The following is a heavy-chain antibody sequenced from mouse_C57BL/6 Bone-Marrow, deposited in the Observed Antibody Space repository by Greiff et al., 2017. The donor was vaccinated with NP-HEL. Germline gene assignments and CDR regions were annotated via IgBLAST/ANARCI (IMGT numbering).Heavy chain of an antibody. CDR3: TTDYSNYVGYFDV. J-gene: IGHJ1*03. Sequence: VQLKESGAELVRPGASVKLSCTASGFNIKDYYMHWVKQRPEQGLEWIGRIDPEDGDTEYAPKVQGKATMTADTSSNTAYLQLSRLTSEDTAVYYCTTDYSNYVGYFDVWGTGTTVTVSS. D-gene: IGHD2-5*01. CDR1: GFNIKDYY. CDR2: IDPEDGDT. V-gene: IGHV14-1*01.